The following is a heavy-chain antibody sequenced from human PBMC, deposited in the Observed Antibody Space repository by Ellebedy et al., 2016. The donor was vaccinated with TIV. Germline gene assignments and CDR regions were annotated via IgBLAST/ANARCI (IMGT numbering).Heavy chain of an antibody. CDR2: ISSSSSYI. V-gene: IGHV3-21*01. D-gene: IGHD6-19*01. J-gene: IGHJ6*02. Sequence: GGSLRLXXAASGFTFSSYSMNWVRQAPGKGLEWVSSISSSSSYIYYADSVRGRFTISRDNAKNSLYLQMNSLRAEYTSVYDCAREADGSIAVAGDNYYYYYGMDVWGQGTTVTVSS. CDR1: GFTFSSYS. CDR3: AREADGSIAVAGDNYYYYYGMDV.